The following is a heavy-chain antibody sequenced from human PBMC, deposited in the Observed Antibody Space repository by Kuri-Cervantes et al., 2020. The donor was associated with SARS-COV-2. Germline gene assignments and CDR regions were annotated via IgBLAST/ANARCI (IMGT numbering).Heavy chain of an antibody. J-gene: IGHJ4*02. Sequence: GGSLRLSCAASGFTFSSYAMSWVRQAPGKGLEWVSAISGSGGSTYYADSVKGRFTISRDNSKNPLYLQMNSLRAEDTAVYYCAKEEYCGGDCSLGYFYYWGQGTLVTVSS. CDR3: AKEEYCGGDCSLGYFYY. CDR2: ISGSGGST. D-gene: IGHD2-21*01. V-gene: IGHV3-23*01. CDR1: GFTFSSYA.